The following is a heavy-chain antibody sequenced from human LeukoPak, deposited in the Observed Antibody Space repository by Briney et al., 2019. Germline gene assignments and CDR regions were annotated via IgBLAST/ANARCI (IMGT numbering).Heavy chain of an antibody. CDR3: ATVAQNIAVAGDGEYYFDY. J-gene: IGHJ4*02. Sequence: GGSLRLSCAASGFTFSSYSMNWVRQAPGKGLEWVSSISSSSSYIYYADSVKGRFTISRDNAKNSLYLQMNSLRAENTAVYYCATVAQNIAVAGDGEYYFDYWGQGTLVTVSS. CDR1: GFTFSSYS. D-gene: IGHD6-19*01. V-gene: IGHV3-21*01. CDR2: ISSSSSYI.